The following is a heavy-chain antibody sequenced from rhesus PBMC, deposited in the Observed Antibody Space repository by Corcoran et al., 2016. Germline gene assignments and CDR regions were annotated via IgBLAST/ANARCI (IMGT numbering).Heavy chain of an antibody. V-gene: IGHV4S14*01. D-gene: IGHD4-29*01. CDR3: ARNSYDYGSSYHDY. Sequence: QVQLQESGPGPVKPSETLFLTCAVSGYSISSGYYWGWFRQPPGKGREWIGHISRGDNKSLTPSLKSRVTLSVETSKNQFSLKLSSVTAADTAVYYCARNSYDYGSSYHDYWGQGVLVTVSS. CDR2: ISRGDNK. CDR1: GYSISSGYY. J-gene: IGHJ4*01.